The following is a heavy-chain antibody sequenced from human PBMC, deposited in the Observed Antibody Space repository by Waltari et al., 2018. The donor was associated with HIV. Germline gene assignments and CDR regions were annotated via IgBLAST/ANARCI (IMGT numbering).Heavy chain of an antibody. CDR3: ARRGYSYGYTSCDYYYGMDV. V-gene: IGHV4-39*07. CDR1: GGSISSSSYY. J-gene: IGHJ6*02. CDR2: IYYSGST. Sequence: QLQLQESGPGLVKPSETLSLTCTVSGGSISSSSYYWGWIRQPPGKGLEWIGSIYYSGSTYYNPSLESRVTISVDTSKNQFSLKLSSVTAADTAVYYCARRGYSYGYTSCDYYYGMDVWGQGTTVTVSS. D-gene: IGHD5-18*01.